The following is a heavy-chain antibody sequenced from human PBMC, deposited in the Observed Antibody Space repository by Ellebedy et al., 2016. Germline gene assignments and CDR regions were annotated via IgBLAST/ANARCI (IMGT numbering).Heavy chain of an antibody. CDR3: ARESLLGIAVAGTHFDL. D-gene: IGHD6-19*01. J-gene: IGHJ2*01. CDR1: GGSISSYY. Sequence: SETLSLTCTVSGGSISSYYWSWIRQPPGKGLEWIGYIYYSGSTNYNPSLKSRVTISVDTSKNQFSLKLSSVTAADTAVYYCARESLLGIAVAGTHFDLWGRGTLVTVSS. CDR2: IYYSGST. V-gene: IGHV4-59*01.